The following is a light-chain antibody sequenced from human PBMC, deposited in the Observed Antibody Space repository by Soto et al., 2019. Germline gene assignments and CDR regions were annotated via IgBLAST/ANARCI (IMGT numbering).Light chain of an antibody. CDR1: QSVSTY. CDR2: DAS. V-gene: IGKV3-11*01. J-gene: IGKJ1*01. Sequence: EIVLTQSPATLSLSPGERATLACRASQSVSTYLAWYQQKPGQAPRLLIYDASNRATGIPARFSGSGSGTDFTLTISSLEPEYFVVYYCQQRSNWPWTFGQGTKVEVK. CDR3: QQRSNWPWT.